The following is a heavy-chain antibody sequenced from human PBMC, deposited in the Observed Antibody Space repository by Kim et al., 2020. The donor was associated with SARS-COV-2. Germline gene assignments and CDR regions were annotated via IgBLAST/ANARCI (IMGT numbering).Heavy chain of an antibody. CDR1: GFTFSSYG. CDR2: ISYDGSNK. V-gene: IGHV3-30*18. Sequence: GGSLRLSCAASGFTFSSYGMHWVRQAPGKGLEWVAVISYDGSNKYYADSVKGRFTISRDNSKNTLYLQMNSLRAEDTAVYYCAKVLRYFDWFKHPFDYWGQGTLVTVSS. J-gene: IGHJ4*02. D-gene: IGHD3-9*01. CDR3: AKVLRYFDWFKHPFDY.